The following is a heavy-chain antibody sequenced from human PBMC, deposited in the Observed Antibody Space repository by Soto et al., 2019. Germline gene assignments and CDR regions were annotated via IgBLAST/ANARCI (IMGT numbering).Heavy chain of an antibody. CDR3: ARELTVDTAMVTYYYYGVDV. CDR2: ISYDGSNK. Sequence: GGSLRLSCASSGFTFISYAMHWVRQAPGKGLEWVAVISYDGSNKYYADSVKGRFTISRDNSKNTLYLQMNSLRAEDTAVYYCARELTVDTAMVTYYYYGVDVWGQGTTVTVSS. D-gene: IGHD5-18*01. J-gene: IGHJ6*02. CDR1: GFTFISYA. V-gene: IGHV3-30-3*01.